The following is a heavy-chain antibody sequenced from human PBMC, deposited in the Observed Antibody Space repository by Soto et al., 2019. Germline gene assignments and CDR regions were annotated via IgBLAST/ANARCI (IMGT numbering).Heavy chain of an antibody. Sequence: QVQLVQSGAEVKKPGASVKVSCKASGYTFTIYGINWVRQAPGQGLEGMGWISAYNGNTNYAQKLQGRVTMTTDTSTSTAYMELRRVRADDTAVYYCARDLGTVEMATILGVAVDIWGQGTMVTVSS. CDR3: ARDLGTVEMATILGVAVDI. CDR1: GYTFTIYG. D-gene: IGHD5-12*01. CDR2: ISAYNGNT. V-gene: IGHV1-18*04. J-gene: IGHJ3*02.